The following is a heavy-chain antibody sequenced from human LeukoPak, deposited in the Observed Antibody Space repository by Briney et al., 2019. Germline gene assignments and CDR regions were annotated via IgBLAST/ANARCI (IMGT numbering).Heavy chain of an antibody. CDR2: ISYSGST. CDR1: GFTFSSYA. J-gene: IGHJ2*01. CDR3: ARHYSTTSWYSSFDL. D-gene: IGHD2-2*01. Sequence: GSLRLSCAASGFTFSSYAMSWVRQPPGKGLECIGSISYSGSTYYNPSLKSRITISIDTSKNQFSLKLSSVTAADTAVYYCARHYSTTSWYSSFDLWGPGTLVTVSS. V-gene: IGHV4-39*01.